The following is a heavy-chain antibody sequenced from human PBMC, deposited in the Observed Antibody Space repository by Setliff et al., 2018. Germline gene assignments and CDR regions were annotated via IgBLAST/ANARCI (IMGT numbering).Heavy chain of an antibody. J-gene: IGHJ3*01. D-gene: IGHD2-15*01. V-gene: IGHV3-48*03. CDR2: ISSSGSTI. Sequence: GGSLRLSCAASGFTFSSYEMDWVRQAPGKGLEWVSYISSSGSTIYYADSVKGRFTISRDNSKRTLYLQMSSLRADDTAVYYCAKDWWGPPESFDVWGQGTVVT. CDR1: GFTFSSYE. CDR3: AKDWWGPPESFDV.